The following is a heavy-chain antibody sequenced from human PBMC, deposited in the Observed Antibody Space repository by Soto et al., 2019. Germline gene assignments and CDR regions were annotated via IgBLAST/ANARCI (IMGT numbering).Heavy chain of an antibody. V-gene: IGHV4-39*01. CDR1: GGSISSSSYY. J-gene: IGHJ6*02. Sequence: SETLSLTCTVSGGSISSSSYYWGWIRQPPGKGLEWIGSIYYSGSTYYNPSLKSRVTISVDTSKNQFSLKLSSVTAADTAVYYCARQVGGAAADYYYYYGMDVWGQGTTVTVSS. CDR3: ARQVGGAAADYYYYYGMDV. CDR2: IYYSGST. D-gene: IGHD6-13*01.